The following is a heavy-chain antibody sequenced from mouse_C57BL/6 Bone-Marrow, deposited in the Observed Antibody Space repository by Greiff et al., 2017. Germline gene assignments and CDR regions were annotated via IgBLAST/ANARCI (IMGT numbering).Heavy chain of an antibody. Sequence: EVQLQQSGPELVKPGASVKISCKASGYSFTGYYMHWVKQSHGNILDWIGYIYPYNGVSSYNQKFKGKATLTVDKSSSTAYMQLSSLTSEDSAVYFCASTTVVARDFDYWGQGTTLTVSS. D-gene: IGHD1-1*01. CDR2: IYPYNGVS. CDR3: ASTTVVARDFDY. CDR1: GYSFTGYY. V-gene: IGHV1-31*01. J-gene: IGHJ2*01.